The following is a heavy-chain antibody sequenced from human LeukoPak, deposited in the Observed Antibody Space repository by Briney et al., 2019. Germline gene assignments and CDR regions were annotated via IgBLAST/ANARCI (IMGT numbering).Heavy chain of an antibody. CDR2: IRYDGSNK. J-gene: IGHJ4*02. V-gene: IGHV3-30*02. CDR3: AKRSRYCSGGSCYSGGLLSY. D-gene: IGHD2-15*01. CDR1: GFTFSSYG. Sequence: GGSLRLSCAASGFTFSSYGMHWVRQAPGKGLEWVAFIRYDGSNKYYADSVKGRSTISRDNSKITLYLQMNSLRAEDTAVYYCAKRSRYCSGGSCYSGGLLSYWGQGTLVTVSS.